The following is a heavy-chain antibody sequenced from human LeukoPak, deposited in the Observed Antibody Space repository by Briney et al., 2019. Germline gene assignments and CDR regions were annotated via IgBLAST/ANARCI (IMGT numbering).Heavy chain of an antibody. CDR1: GFTFSTYS. J-gene: IGHJ6*03. V-gene: IGHV3-48*01. Sequence: GGSLRLSCAASGFTFSTYSMNWVRQAPGKGLEWVSYITSSTSNTYYADSVKGRFTISRDNAKNSLYLQMNSLRAEDTGVYYCARVRGSYYMDVWGKGTTVTVSS. CDR2: ITSSTSNT. CDR3: ARVRGSYYMDV.